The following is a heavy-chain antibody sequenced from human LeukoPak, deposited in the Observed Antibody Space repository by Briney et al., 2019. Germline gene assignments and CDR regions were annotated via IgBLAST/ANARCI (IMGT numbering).Heavy chain of an antibody. D-gene: IGHD1-26*01. V-gene: IGHV4-61*08. CDR2: VYYTGST. CDR1: AGSVTNGDYY. CDR3: AREGVGGDY. J-gene: IGHJ4*02. Sequence: SETLSLTCTVSAGSVTNGDYYWSWLRQPPGKALEWIGFVYYTGSTYYTPSLEGRATISVDTSKNQFSLKLSSVTAADTAVYYCAREGVGGDYWGQGTLVTVSS.